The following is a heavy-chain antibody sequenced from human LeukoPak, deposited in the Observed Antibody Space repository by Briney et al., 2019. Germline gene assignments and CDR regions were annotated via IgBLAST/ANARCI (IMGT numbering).Heavy chain of an antibody. J-gene: IGHJ3*02. Sequence: GGSLRLSCAASEFTFSTYNMHWVRQSPGKGLEWVAFIRYDGSDKYYAHSVKGRFTISRDNSKNTLYLQMSSLRPEDTAIYYCAKDQEGVEVALLHDAFDIWGQGTMVTVSS. CDR2: IRYDGSDK. CDR1: EFTFSTYN. V-gene: IGHV3-30*02. D-gene: IGHD3-10*01. CDR3: AKDQEGVEVALLHDAFDI.